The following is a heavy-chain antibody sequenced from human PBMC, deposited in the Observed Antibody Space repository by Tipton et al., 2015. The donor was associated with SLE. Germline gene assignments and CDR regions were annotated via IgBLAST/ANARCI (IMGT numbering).Heavy chain of an antibody. V-gene: IGHV3-48*01. CDR1: GFAFSSYS. J-gene: IGHJ3*02. CDR2: ISSGSSTI. Sequence: GSLRLSCAASGFAFSSYSMNWVRQAPGKGLEWISYISSGSSTIYYADSVKGRFTISRDNAKNSLYLQMNSLRAEDMALYYCAKDLAVAGPGAFDIWGQGTMVTVSS. CDR3: AKDLAVAGPGAFDI. D-gene: IGHD6-19*01.